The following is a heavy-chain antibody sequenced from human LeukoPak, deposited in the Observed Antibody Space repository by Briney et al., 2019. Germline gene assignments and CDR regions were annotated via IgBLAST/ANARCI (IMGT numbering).Heavy chain of an antibody. Sequence: SETLSLTCSVSGGSITITNYYWSWIRQPPGKGLEWIGYISYSGSTNYNPSLKSRVTISIDTSKNQFSLKLRSVTAADTAIYYCARQGYDILTGYIDAFDIWGQGTMVTVSS. CDR1: GGSITITNYY. V-gene: IGHV4-61*05. J-gene: IGHJ3*02. CDR3: ARQGYDILTGYIDAFDI. CDR2: ISYSGST. D-gene: IGHD3-9*01.